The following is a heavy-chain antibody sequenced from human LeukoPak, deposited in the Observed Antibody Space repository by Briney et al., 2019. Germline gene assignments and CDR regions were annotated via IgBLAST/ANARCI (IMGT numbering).Heavy chain of an antibody. CDR2: IYTSAST. Sequence: SETLSLTCTVSGGSISSGNYYWSWIRQPAGKGLEWIGRIYTSASTNYNPSLKSRVTISVDTSKNQFSLKLSSVTAADTAVYYCARRGRTSHSPYYYYYMDVWGKGTTVTISS. J-gene: IGHJ6*03. CDR3: ARRGRTSHSPYYYYYMDV. V-gene: IGHV4-61*02. D-gene: IGHD2-2*01. CDR1: GGSISSGNYY.